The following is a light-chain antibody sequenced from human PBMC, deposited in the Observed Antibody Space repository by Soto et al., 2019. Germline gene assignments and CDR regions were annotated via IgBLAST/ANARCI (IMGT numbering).Light chain of an antibody. V-gene: IGKV3-20*01. CDR2: GAS. J-gene: IGKJ2*01. CDR1: QSVSTSS. CDR3: QQYGSSPYT. Sequence: EIVLTQSPGTLSLSPGERATLSCRASQSVSTSSLAWYQQKPGQAPRLLIYGASSRATGIPDRVSGSGSGADFTLSIRRLEPEDFAMYYCQQYGSSPYTFGQGTKLAIK.